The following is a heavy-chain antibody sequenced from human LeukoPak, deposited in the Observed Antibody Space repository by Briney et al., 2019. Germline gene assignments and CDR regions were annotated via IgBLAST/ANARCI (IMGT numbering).Heavy chain of an antibody. CDR3: AKDRVLRDDGWVFDF. Sequence: GGSLRLSCAAPGFTFSYYDMSWVRQAPGKGLEWVSTISGSGGSTYYADSVKGRFSVSRANSKNTLYLQMNSLRAEDTAVYYCAKDRVLRDDGWVFDFWGQGTLVTVSS. V-gene: IGHV3-23*01. J-gene: IGHJ4*02. D-gene: IGHD5-24*01. CDR1: GFTFSYYD. CDR2: ISGSGGST.